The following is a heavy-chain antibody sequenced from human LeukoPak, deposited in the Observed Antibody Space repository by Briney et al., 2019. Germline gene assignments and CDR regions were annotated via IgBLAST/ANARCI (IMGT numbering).Heavy chain of an antibody. Sequence: GGSVRLSCAASGFTFSGYVMTWVRQPPGKGLQRVADISGSGGSEYYAESVKGRFSISRDNSKNTLYLQLDSLRAEDSAVYYCAKNHERGRYDSFDMWAQGSWVTVSS. D-gene: IGHD3-16*02. J-gene: IGHJ3*02. CDR1: GFTFSGYV. V-gene: IGHV3-23*01. CDR3: AKNHERGRYDSFDM. CDR2: ISGSGGSE.